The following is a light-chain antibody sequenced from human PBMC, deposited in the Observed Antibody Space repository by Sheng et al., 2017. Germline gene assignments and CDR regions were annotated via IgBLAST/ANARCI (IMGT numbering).Light chain of an antibody. CDR1: QRISSF. CDR3: QQAYKIPYN. Sequence: DIQMTQSPSSLSASVGDRVTITCRASQRISSFLNWYQQKPGKGPRLLIYGTSSLQSGVPSRFSGSESGTNFSLTISSLQPEDFGVYYCQQAYKIPYNFGQGTILDIK. J-gene: IGKJ2*01. CDR2: GTS. V-gene: IGKV1-39*01.